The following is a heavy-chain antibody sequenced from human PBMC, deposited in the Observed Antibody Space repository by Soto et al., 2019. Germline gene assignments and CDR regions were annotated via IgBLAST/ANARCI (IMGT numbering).Heavy chain of an antibody. CDR2: ISSSSGST. J-gene: IGHJ5*02. V-gene: IGHV3-11*05. D-gene: IGHD3-9*01. CDR1: GFTFRDYH. Sequence: QVQLVESGGGLVKPGGSLRLSCAASGFTFRDYHMSWIRQSPEKGLVWISYISSSSGSTEYADSVKGRFTISRDNAKKSLYLQMNSLRAEDTAVYYCARLVYYDILTGSQYNWFDPWGQGALVTVSS. CDR3: ARLVYYDILTGSQYNWFDP.